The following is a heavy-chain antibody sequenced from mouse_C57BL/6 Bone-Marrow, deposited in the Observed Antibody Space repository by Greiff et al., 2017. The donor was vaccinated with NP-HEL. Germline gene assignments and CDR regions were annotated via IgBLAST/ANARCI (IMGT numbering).Heavy chain of an antibody. CDR3: ARGDNGSSSVENGMVY. J-gene: IGHJ4*01. D-gene: IGHD1-1*01. CDR2: IYPADGDT. CDR1: GYSFSSYW. V-gene: IGHV1-80*01. Sequence: VQLQQSGAELVRPGASVKISCKASGYSFSSYWMHWVKERPGKGLEWIGQIYPADGDTNYNEKFKGKATLTVDKSSSTAYMQLSSLTSEDSAVYFCARGDNGSSSVENGMVYWGQGTLVTVSA.